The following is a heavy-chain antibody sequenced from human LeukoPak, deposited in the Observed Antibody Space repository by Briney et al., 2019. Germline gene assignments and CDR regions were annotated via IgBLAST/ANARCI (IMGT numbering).Heavy chain of an antibody. V-gene: IGHV3-48*03. CDR2: ISSSGSTI. CDR1: GFTFSSYE. Sequence: GGSLRLSCAASGFTFSSYEMNWVRQAPGKGLEWVSYISSSGSTIYYADSVKGRFTISRDNAKNSLYLQMNSLRAEDTAVYYCARVGVTYYYGSGNYDAFDIWGQGTMVTVSS. CDR3: ARVGVTYYYGSGNYDAFDI. D-gene: IGHD3-10*01. J-gene: IGHJ3*02.